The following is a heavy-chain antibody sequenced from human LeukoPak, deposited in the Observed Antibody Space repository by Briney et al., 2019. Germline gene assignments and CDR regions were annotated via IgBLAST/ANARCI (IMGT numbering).Heavy chain of an antibody. V-gene: IGHV1-46*01. Sequence: GASVKVSCKASGYTFTNYYMHWVRQAPGQGLEWMGIINPSGGSTSYAQKFQGRVTMTRDTSTSTVYMELSSLRSEDTAVYYRARDPYGSGSYFYYYGMYVWGQGTTVTVSS. D-gene: IGHD3-10*01. CDR1: GYTFTNYY. J-gene: IGHJ6*02. CDR3: ARDPYGSGSYFYYYGMYV. CDR2: INPSGGST.